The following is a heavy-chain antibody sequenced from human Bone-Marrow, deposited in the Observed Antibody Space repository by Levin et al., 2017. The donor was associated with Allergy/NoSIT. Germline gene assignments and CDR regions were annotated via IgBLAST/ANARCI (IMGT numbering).Heavy chain of an antibody. CDR2: MNPNSGNT. Sequence: ASVKVSCKASGYSFTRYDINWLRQAPGQGLEWMGYMNPNSGNTGYALKFQGRVAMTRDTSISTAYMEMSRLTTDDTAVYYGVRDLEGSTSGYGYWGQGTLVTVSS. CDR3: VRDLEGSTSGYGY. CDR1: GYSFTRYD. V-gene: IGHV1-8*01. D-gene: IGHD3-10*01. J-gene: IGHJ4*02.